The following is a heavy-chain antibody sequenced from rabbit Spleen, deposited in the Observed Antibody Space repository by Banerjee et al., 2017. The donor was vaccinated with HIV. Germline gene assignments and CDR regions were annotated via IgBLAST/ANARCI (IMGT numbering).Heavy chain of an antibody. CDR3: ARDAGTGDYIDVYFNL. Sequence: QSLEESGGDLVKPGASLTLTCTASGFSFSSSYYMCWVRQAPGKGLECIACIYAGSSGSTYYASWAKGRFTISKSSSTTVTLQMTSLTAADTATYFCARDAGTGDYIDVYFNLWGQGTLVTVS. V-gene: IGHV1S40*01. J-gene: IGHJ4*01. CDR1: GFSFSSSYY. D-gene: IGHD8-1*01. CDR2: IYAGSSGST.